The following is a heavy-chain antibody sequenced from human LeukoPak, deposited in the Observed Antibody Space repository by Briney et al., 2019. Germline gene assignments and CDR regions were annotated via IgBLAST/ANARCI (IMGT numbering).Heavy chain of an antibody. CDR3: ERDQQLYHTDWFDP. D-gene: IGHD2-8*01. J-gene: IGHJ5*02. Sequence: ASVKVSCKASGYTFTGYYMHWVRQAPGQGLEGMGWINPNSGGTNYAQKFQGRVTMTRDTSISTAYMQLSRLRSDDTAVYYCERDQQLYHTDWFDPWGQGTLVTVSS. CDR1: GYTFTGYY. V-gene: IGHV1-2*02. CDR2: INPNSGGT.